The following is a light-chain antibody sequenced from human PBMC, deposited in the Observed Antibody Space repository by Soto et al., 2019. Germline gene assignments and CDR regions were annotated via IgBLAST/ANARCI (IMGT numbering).Light chain of an antibody. CDR1: QSISSY. J-gene: IGKJ4*02. CDR3: QQCRNWPHLT. CDR2: DAS. Sequence: EIVLTQSPATLSLSPGERATLSCSASQSISSYLAWYQQKPGQAPRLLIYDASNRATGIPARFSGSGSGTDFTLTISSLEPEDFAVYYGQQCRNWPHLTFGGGTKVEIK. V-gene: IGKV3-11*01.